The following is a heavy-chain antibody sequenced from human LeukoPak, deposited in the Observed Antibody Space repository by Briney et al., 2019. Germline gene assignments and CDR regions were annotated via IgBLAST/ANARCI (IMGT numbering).Heavy chain of an antibody. CDR3: VRTYYYDSSGEIDY. Sequence: ASVKVSCKASGYTFTSYGISWVRQAPGQGLEWMGWISAYNGNTNYAQKLQGRVTMTTDTSTSTAYMELRSLRSDDTAVYYCVRTYYYDSSGEIDYWGQGTLVTVSS. CDR1: GYTFTSYG. J-gene: IGHJ4*02. V-gene: IGHV1-18*01. CDR2: ISAYNGNT. D-gene: IGHD3-22*01.